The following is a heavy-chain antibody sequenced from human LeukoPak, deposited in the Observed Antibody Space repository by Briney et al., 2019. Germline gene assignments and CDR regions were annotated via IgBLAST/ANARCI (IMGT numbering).Heavy chain of an antibody. D-gene: IGHD4-23*01. J-gene: IGHJ3*02. V-gene: IGHV1-69*13. CDR2: IIPIFGTA. Sequence: SVKVSCKASGGTFNSYAISWVRQAPGQGLEWMGGIIPIFGTANYAQKFQGRVTITADESTSTAYMELSSLRSEDTAVYYCARVKGGNDAFDIWGQGTMVTVSS. CDR1: GGTFNSYA. CDR3: ARVKGGNDAFDI.